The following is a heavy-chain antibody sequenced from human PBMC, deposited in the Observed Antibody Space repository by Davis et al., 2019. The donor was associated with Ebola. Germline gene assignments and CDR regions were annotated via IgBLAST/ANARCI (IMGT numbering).Heavy chain of an antibody. CDR2: IYSTNST. CDR3: ARDFNY. Sequence: GESLKISCAASGFIVSSNYMNWVRQAPGKGLEWVSVIYSTNSTNYADSVKGRFTISRDNSKNMLYLQMNSLRAEDTAVYYCARDFNYWGQGTPVTVSS. V-gene: IGHV3-53*01. CDR1: GFIVSSNY. J-gene: IGHJ4*02.